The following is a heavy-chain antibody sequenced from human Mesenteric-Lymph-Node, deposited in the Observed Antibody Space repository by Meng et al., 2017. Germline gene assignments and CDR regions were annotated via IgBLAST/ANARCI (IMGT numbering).Heavy chain of an antibody. D-gene: IGHD6-19*01. V-gene: IGHV4-39*07. Sequence: SETLSLTCTVSGGSISSSSYYWGWIRQPPGKGLEWIGSIYYSGSTYYNPSLKSRVTISVDTSKNQFSLKLSSVTAADTAVYYCARVAGKVFQYWGQGTLVTVSS. CDR3: ARVAGKVFQY. J-gene: IGHJ1*01. CDR1: GGSISSSSYY. CDR2: IYYSGST.